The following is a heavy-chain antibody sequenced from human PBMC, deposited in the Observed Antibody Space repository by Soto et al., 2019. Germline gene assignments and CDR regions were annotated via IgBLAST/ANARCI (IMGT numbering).Heavy chain of an antibody. Sequence: EVQLVESGGGLVQPGGSLRLSCAASGFTFSTYWMHWVRQVPGKGLVWVSRIYSDGSSTNYADSVKGRFTISRDNAKNTLYLQMTGLRAEDRAVYYCARAMASSSGWYGSFDSGGQGPLVTVS. CDR2: IYSDGSST. D-gene: IGHD6-13*01. J-gene: IGHJ4*02. CDR1: GFTFSTYW. CDR3: ARAMASSSGWYGSFDS. V-gene: IGHV3-74*01.